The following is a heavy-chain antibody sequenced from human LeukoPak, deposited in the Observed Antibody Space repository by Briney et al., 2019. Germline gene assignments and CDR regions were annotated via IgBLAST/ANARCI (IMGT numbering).Heavy chain of an antibody. D-gene: IGHD2-2*01. V-gene: IGHV1-2*02. Sequence: ASVKVSCKASGYTFTGYYMHWVRQAPGQGPEWMGWINPNSGGTNYAQKFQGRVTMTRDTSISTAYVELSRLRSDDTAVYYCARIVVPAARGAFDIWGQGTMVTVSS. CDR2: INPNSGGT. CDR1: GYTFTGYY. J-gene: IGHJ3*02. CDR3: ARIVVPAARGAFDI.